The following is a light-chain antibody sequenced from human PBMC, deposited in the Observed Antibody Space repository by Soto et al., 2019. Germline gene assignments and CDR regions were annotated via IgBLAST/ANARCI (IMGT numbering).Light chain of an antibody. V-gene: IGLV2-8*01. Sequence: QSVLTQPPSASGSPGQSVTISCTGTSSDVGGYNYVSWYQQYPGKVPKLMIYEVNKRPSGVPDRFSGSKSGNTASLTVSGLQAEDEADYYCTSYAGGNNVFGTGTMLTV. CDR2: EVN. J-gene: IGLJ1*01. CDR1: SSDVGGYNY. CDR3: TSYAGGNNV.